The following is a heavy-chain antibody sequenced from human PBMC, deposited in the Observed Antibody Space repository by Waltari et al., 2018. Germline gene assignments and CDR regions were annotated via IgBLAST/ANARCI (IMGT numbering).Heavy chain of an antibody. D-gene: IGHD3-22*01. V-gene: IGHV3-30*09. CDR1: AFTCSDYS. CDR2: ISSDGDSE. CDR3: ARDKEDRVDY. Sequence: QVQLVESGGGVVQPGGSLRLSCVASAFTCSDYSIHWVRQAPGQGLEWVSVISSDGDSERYEDSVKGRFAISRDNPGNTVYLQMNDLRAEDTGVYYCARDKEDRVDYWGQGILVSVSS. J-gene: IGHJ4*02.